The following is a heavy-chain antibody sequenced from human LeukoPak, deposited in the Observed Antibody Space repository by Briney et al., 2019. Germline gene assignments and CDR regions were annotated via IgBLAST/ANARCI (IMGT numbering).Heavy chain of an antibody. D-gene: IGHD5-18*01. Sequence: GGSLRLSCAASGFTFSSYDMHWVRQATGKGLEWVSAIGTAGDTYYPGSVKGRFTISRENAKNSLYLQMNSLRAGDTAVYYCANTLPDTAMVLPLDYWGQGTLVTVSS. CDR2: IGTAGDT. CDR3: ANTLPDTAMVLPLDY. V-gene: IGHV3-13*01. CDR1: GFTFSSYD. J-gene: IGHJ4*02.